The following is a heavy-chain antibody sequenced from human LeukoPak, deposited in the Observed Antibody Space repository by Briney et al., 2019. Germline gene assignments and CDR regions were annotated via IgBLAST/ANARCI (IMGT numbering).Heavy chain of an antibody. V-gene: IGHV3-48*04. CDR2: ISSSSNTI. J-gene: IGHJ6*03. D-gene: IGHD6-19*01. CDR3: AKVVAGSYYYYMDV. Sequence: GGSLRLSCAASGFTFSSYRMNWVRQAPGKGLEWVSYISSSSNTIYYADSVKGRFTISRDNAKNSLYLQMNSLRAEDTALYYCAKVVAGSYYYYMDVWGKGTTVTISS. CDR1: GFTFSSYR.